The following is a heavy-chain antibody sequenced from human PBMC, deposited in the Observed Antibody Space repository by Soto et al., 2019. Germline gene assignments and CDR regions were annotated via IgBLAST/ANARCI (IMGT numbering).Heavy chain of an antibody. D-gene: IGHD3-3*01. CDR2: IYYSGST. CDR1: GGSVSSGSYY. Sequence: QVQLQESGPGLVKPSETLSLTCTVSGGSVSSGSYYWSWIRQPPGKGLEWIGYIYYSGSTNYNPSLKSRVAISVDTCKALFALNLSSVAAADTAVYYCASVGVTYYGFWSGYPYGMDVWGHGTTVTVSS. CDR3: ASVGVTYYGFWSGYPYGMDV. J-gene: IGHJ6*02. V-gene: IGHV4-61*03.